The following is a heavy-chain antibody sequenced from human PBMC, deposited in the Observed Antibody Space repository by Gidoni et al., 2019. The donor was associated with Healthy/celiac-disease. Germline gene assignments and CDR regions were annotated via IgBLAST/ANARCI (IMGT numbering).Heavy chain of an antibody. Sequence: QVQLVQSGAEVKKPGASVKVSCKASGYTFTGYYMHWVRQAPGQGLEWMGRINPNSGGTNYAQKFQGRVTMTRDTSISTAYMELSRLRSDDTAVYYCASGGYFDWLGSYYGMDVWGQGTTVTVSS. V-gene: IGHV1-2*06. CDR3: ASGGYFDWLGSYYGMDV. CDR2: INPNSGGT. CDR1: GYTFTGYY. J-gene: IGHJ6*02. D-gene: IGHD3-9*01.